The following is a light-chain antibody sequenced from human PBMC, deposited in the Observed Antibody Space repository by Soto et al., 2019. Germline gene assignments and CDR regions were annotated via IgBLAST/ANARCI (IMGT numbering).Light chain of an antibody. V-gene: IGLV2-14*01. CDR1: SSDVGGYNY. CDR2: EVT. J-gene: IGLJ2*01. CDR3: SSHTSTNHVV. Sequence: QSALTQPASVSGSPGQSITISCTGTSSDVGGYNYVSWYQQHPGKAPKLVIYEVTKRPSGVSNRFSGSKSGNTASLTISGLQAEDETDYYCSSHTSTNHVVFGGGTKLTVL.